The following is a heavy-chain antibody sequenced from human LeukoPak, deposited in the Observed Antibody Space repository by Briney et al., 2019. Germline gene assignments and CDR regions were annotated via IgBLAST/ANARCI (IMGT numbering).Heavy chain of an antibody. V-gene: IGHV5-51*01. J-gene: IGHJ4*02. CDR3: AFSRARLYYFDY. CDR2: IYPGDSDT. Sequence: GESLKISCQGSGYSFSSYWIGWVRQMPGKGLEWMGIIYPGDSDTICSPSFQGQVTISADKSISTAYLQWSSLKASDTAMYHCAFSRARLYYFDYWGQGTLVTVSS. D-gene: IGHD2/OR15-2a*01. CDR1: GYSFSSYW.